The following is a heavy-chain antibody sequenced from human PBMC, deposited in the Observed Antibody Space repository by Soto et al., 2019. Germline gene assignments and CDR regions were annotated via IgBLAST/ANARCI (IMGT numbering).Heavy chain of an antibody. CDR1: GFNFGFFG. CDR3: ARGNLSFDFDS. V-gene: IGHV3-30*03. D-gene: IGHD1-26*01. CDR2: ISGDGINT. Sequence: QIQLVESGVDVVQPGKSLRLACAASGFNFGFFGMHWVRQAPGKGLEWVAFISGDGINTQYADSVRGRFTLSRDYSRKTMYLQMDSLRDEDTALYYCARGNLSFDFDSWGLGTLVTVSS. J-gene: IGHJ4*02.